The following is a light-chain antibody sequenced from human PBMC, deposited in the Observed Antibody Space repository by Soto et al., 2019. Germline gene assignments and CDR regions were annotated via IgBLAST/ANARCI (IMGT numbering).Light chain of an antibody. CDR3: STWDDNLSTWL. Sequence: QSVLTQPPSASGTPGQRVTISCSGSNSNVGSNSVNWYQQLPGMAPKLLLYSDNQRPSGVPDRFSGSKSGYSASLAISGLQSEDEADYHCSTWDDNLSTWLFGGGTKLTVL. J-gene: IGLJ3*02. CDR2: SDN. V-gene: IGLV1-44*01. CDR1: NSNVGSNS.